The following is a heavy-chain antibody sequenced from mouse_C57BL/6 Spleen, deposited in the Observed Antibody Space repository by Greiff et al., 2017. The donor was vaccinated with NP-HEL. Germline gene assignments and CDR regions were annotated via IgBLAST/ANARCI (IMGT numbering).Heavy chain of an antibody. V-gene: IGHV5-15*01. CDR2: ISNLAYSI. D-gene: IGHD2-3*01. CDR1: GFTFSDYG. Sequence: EVQGVESGGGLVQPGGSLKLSCAASGFTFSDYGMAWVRQAPRKGPEWVAFISNLAYSIYYADTVTGRFTISGENAKNTLYLEMSSLRSEDTAMYYCARQGYDYAMDYWGQGTSVTVSS. CDR3: ARQGYDYAMDY. J-gene: IGHJ4*01.